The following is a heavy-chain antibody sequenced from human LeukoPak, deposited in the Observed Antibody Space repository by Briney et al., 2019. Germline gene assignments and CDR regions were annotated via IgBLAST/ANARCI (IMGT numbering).Heavy chain of an antibody. CDR3: ARDGSYYVFDY. V-gene: IGHV4-59*01. J-gene: IGHJ4*02. CDR2: IYYSGST. CDR1: GFTFSSDW. D-gene: IGHD1-26*01. Sequence: GSLRLSCAASGFTFSSDWMSWVRQAPGKGLEWIGYIYYSGSTNYNPSLKSRVTISVDTSKNQFSLKLSSVTAADTAVYYCARDGSYYVFDYWGQGTLVTVSS.